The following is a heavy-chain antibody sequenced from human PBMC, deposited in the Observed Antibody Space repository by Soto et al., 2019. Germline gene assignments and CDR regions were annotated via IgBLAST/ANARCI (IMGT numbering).Heavy chain of an antibody. CDR1: GYSFSRYA. D-gene: IGHD3-9*01. J-gene: IGHJ4*02. Sequence: QIQLVQSGAEVKKPGASVNISCKASGYSFSRYAMHWVRQAPGQSLEWMGWIIAGKGNTKYSEKFQGRVTITRDTSASTVFMELSSLGSEDTAVYYCARRGALTGDYSGYYFDDWGQGTLVTVSS. CDR2: IIAGKGNT. V-gene: IGHV1-3*01. CDR3: ARRGALTGDYSGYYFDD.